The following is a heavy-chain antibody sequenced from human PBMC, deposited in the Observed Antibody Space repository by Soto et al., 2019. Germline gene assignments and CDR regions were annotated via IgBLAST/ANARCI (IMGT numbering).Heavy chain of an antibody. J-gene: IGHJ3*02. V-gene: IGHV3-48*03. CDR3: ARETTRYYYDSSGHAFDI. CDR2: ISSSGSTI. Sequence: LRLSCAASGFTFSSYEMNWVRQAPGKGLEWVSYISSSGSTIYYADSVKGRFTISRDNAKNSLYLQMNSLRAEDTAVYYCARETTRYYYDSSGHAFDIWGQGTMVTV. D-gene: IGHD3-22*01. CDR1: GFTFSSYE.